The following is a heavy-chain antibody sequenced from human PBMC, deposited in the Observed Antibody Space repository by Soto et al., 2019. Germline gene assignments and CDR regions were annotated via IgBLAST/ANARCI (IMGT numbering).Heavy chain of an antibody. Sequence: PGGSLRLSCAASGFTFSIYAMSWVRHAPGKGLEWVSAISGSGGSTYYADSVKGRFTISRDNSKNTLYLQMNSLRAEDTAVYYCAKALAVAMVPAAIGGGMDVWGQGTTVTVSS. V-gene: IGHV3-23*01. CDR1: GFTFSIYA. J-gene: IGHJ6*02. CDR2: ISGSGGST. D-gene: IGHD2-2*01. CDR3: AKALAVAMVPAAIGGGMDV.